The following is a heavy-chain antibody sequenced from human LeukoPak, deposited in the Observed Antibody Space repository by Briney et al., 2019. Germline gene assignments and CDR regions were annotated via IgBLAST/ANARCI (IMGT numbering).Heavy chain of an antibody. CDR3: AREGGIAAAGPPGI. CDR2: INPNSGGT. V-gene: IGHV1-2*02. D-gene: IGHD6-13*01. J-gene: IGHJ3*02. CDR1: GYTFTGYY. Sequence: ASVKVSCKASGYTFTGYYMHWVRQAPGQGLEWMGLINPNSGGTNYAQKFQGRVTMTRDTSISTAYMELSRLRSDDTAVYYCAREGGIAAAGPPGIWGQGTMVAVSS.